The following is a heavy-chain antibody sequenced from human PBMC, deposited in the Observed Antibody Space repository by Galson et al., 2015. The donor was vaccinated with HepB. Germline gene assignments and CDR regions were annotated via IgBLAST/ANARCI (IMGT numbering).Heavy chain of an antibody. J-gene: IGHJ4*02. CDR1: GYPFTEYD. CDR2: MDPGSGNT. V-gene: IGHV1-8*01. CDR3: LTEGRDC. Sequence: SVKVSCKASGYPFTEYDINWVRRATGQGLEWMGWMDPGSGNTDYSQRFQGRVSMTRDTSIRTAYMELTNLISNDTAVYYCLTEGRDCWGQGTLVTVSS.